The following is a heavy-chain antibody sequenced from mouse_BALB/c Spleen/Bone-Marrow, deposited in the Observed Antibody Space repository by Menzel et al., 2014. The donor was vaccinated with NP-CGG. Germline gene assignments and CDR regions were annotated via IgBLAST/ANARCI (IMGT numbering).Heavy chain of an antibody. J-gene: IGHJ2*01. CDR2: IYPGDGDT. V-gene: IGHV1-87*01. Sequence: QVQLKETGAELARPGASVKLSCKASGYTFTSYWMQWVKQRPGQGLEWIGAIYPGDGDTRYTQKFKGKATLTADKSSSTAYMHLSSLASEDSAVYYCARGFPFDYWGQGTTLTVSS. CDR3: ARGFPFDY. CDR1: GYTFTSYW.